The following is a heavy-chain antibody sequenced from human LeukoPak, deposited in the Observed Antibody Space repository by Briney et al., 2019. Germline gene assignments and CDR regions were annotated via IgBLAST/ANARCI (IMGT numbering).Heavy chain of an antibody. V-gene: IGHV3-48*03. J-gene: IGHJ4*02. D-gene: IGHD3-10*01. CDR3: AKDDAWLRFGE. CDR1: GFTFSSYE. CDR2: ISSSGSTI. Sequence: GGSLRLSCAASGFTFSSYEMNWVRQAPGKGLEWVSYISSSGSTIYYADSVKGRFTISRDDSKNTLYLEVISLTAEDTAVYYCAKDDAWLRFGEWSQGTLVTVSS.